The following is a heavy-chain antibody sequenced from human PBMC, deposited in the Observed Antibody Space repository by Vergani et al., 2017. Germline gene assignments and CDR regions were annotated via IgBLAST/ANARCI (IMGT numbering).Heavy chain of an antibody. D-gene: IGHD5-18*01. CDR3: ARGGVDTAMVIVHYYYGMDV. V-gene: IGHV4-4*08. CDR1: GGSISSYY. CDR2: IYTSGST. J-gene: IGHJ6*02. Sequence: QVQLQESGPGLVKPSETLSLTCTVSGGSISSYYWSWIRQPPGKGLEWIGRIYTSGSTNYNPSLKSRVTISVDTSKNQFSLKLSSVTAADTAVYYCARGGVDTAMVIVHYYYGMDVWGQGTTVTVSS.